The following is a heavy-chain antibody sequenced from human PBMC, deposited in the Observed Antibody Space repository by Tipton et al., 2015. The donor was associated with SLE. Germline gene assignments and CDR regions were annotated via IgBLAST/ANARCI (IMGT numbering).Heavy chain of an antibody. J-gene: IGHJ4*02. CDR2: IKEDGSEK. CDR1: GFTFSSYW. V-gene: IGHV3-7*01. CDR3: ARDDSLDAVAGTYFDY. Sequence: LSLTCAASGFTFSSYWMSWVRQAPGKGLEWVANIKEDGSEKYYVDSVKGRFTISRDNAKNSLYLQMNSLRAEDTAVYYCARDDSLDAVAGTYFDYWGQGTLVTVSS. D-gene: IGHD6-19*01.